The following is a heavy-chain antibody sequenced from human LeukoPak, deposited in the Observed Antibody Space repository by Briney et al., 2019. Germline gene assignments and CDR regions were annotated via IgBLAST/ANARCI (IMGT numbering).Heavy chain of an antibody. D-gene: IGHD3-10*01. V-gene: IGHV3-30*18. CDR1: GFSFNNYG. Sequence: GGSLRLSCAASGFSFNNYGMHWVRQAPGKGLEWVALIIYDGYYKYYADSVKGRFTISRDDSKNTLYLQVNSLRAEDTAVYYCAKDLITMVRGSAMDVWGQGTTVTVSS. CDR3: AKDLITMVRGSAMDV. CDR2: IIYDGYYK. J-gene: IGHJ6*02.